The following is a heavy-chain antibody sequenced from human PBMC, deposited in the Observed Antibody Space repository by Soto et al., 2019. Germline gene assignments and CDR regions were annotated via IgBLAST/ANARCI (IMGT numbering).Heavy chain of an antibody. Sequence: ASVKVSCKASGYTFTSYAMHWVRQAPGQRLEWMGWINAGNGNTKYSQKFQGRVTITRDTSASTAYMELSSLRSEDTAVYYCARGPMYSSSSGWFDYWGQGTLVTVSS. CDR2: INAGNGNT. CDR1: GYTFTSYA. D-gene: IGHD6-6*01. CDR3: ARGPMYSSSSGWFDY. V-gene: IGHV1-3*01. J-gene: IGHJ4*02.